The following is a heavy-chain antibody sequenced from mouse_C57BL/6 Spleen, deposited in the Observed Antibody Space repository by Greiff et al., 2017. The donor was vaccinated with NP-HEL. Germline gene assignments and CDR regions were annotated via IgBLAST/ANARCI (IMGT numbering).Heavy chain of an antibody. J-gene: IGHJ1*03. CDR2: INYDGSST. CDR1: GFTFSDYY. V-gene: IGHV5-16*01. D-gene: IGHD2-1*01. Sequence: EVKLVESEGGLVQPGSSMKLSCTASGFTFSDYYMAWVRQVPEKGLEWVANINYDGSSTYYLDSLKSRFIISRDNAKNILYLQMSSLKSEDTATYYCARDGIYYGNYGYFDVWGTGTTVTVSS. CDR3: ARDGIYYGNYGYFDV.